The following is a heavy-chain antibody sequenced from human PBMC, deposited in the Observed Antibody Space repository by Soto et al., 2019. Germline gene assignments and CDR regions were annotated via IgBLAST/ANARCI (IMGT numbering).Heavy chain of an antibody. V-gene: IGHV3-33*01. CDR3: ARVGVRNNWYFDL. CDR2: IWHDGTVK. Sequence: QVQLVESGGGVVQPGRSLRLSCAASGFTFNNYGMHWVRQAPGKGLEWVAVIWHDGTVKYYADSVKGRFTISRDNSKNTLYLQMNSLRAEDTAVYYCARVGVRNNWYFDLWGRGTLVTVSS. D-gene: IGHD2-21*01. J-gene: IGHJ2*01. CDR1: GFTFNNYG.